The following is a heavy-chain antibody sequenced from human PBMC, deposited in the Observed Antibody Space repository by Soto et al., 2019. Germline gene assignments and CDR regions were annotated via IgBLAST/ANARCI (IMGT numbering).Heavy chain of an antibody. CDR3: VRKPRSSFDF. V-gene: IGHV5-51*01. D-gene: IGHD3-10*01. CDR2: IYPSDSDT. Sequence: GESLKISCKGSGYIFTTNWIGWVRQMPGKGLEWMGIIYPSDSDTRYSPSFQGQVTISADKSISTAYLQWSSLKASDYAMCYWVRKPRSSFDFRGQGTMVTVSS. J-gene: IGHJ3*01. CDR1: GYIFTTNW.